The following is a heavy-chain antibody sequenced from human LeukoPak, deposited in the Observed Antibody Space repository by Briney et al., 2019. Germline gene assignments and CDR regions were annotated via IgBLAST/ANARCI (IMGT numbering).Heavy chain of an antibody. D-gene: IGHD4-17*01. CDR2: ISAYNGNT. CDR3: ARERRGDYGDDSWFDP. J-gene: IGHJ5*02. V-gene: IGHV1-18*01. Sequence: ASVKVSCKASGYTFTSYGISWVRQAPGQGLEWMGWISAYNGNTNYAQKLQGRVTMHTDTSTSTAYMELRSLRSDDTAVYYCARERRGDYGDDSWFDPWGQGTLVTVSS. CDR1: GYTFTSYG.